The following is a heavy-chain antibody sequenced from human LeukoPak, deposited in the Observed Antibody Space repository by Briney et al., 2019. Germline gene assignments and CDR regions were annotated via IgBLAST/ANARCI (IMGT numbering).Heavy chain of an antibody. D-gene: IGHD5-18*01. V-gene: IGHV3-30*18. CDR1: GFTFSSYG. Sequence: GGSLRLSCAASGFTFSSYGMHWVRQAPGKGLEWVAVISYDGGNKYYADSVKGRFTISRDNSKNTLYLQMNSLRAEDTAVYYCAKAATQLWSSPLLDYWGQGTLVTVSS. CDR3: AKAATQLWSSPLLDY. CDR2: ISYDGGNK. J-gene: IGHJ4*02.